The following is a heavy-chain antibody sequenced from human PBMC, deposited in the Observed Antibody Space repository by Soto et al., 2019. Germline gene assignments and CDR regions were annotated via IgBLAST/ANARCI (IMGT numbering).Heavy chain of an antibody. Sequence: SVEVSCKASGGTFSSYAISWVRQAPGQGLEWMGGIIPIFGTANYAQKFQGRVTITADESTSTAYMELSSLRSEDTAVYYCARKYSSGCYYDWFDPWGQGTLVTVSS. CDR3: ARKYSSGCYYDWFDP. CDR1: GGTFSSYA. CDR2: IIPIFGTA. D-gene: IGHD6-19*01. J-gene: IGHJ5*02. V-gene: IGHV1-69*13.